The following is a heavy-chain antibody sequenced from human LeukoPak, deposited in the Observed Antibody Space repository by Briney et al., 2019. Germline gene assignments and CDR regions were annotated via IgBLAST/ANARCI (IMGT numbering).Heavy chain of an antibody. CDR3: ARGLYGDYVPLGY. CDR1: GGSFSGYY. Sequence: PSETLSLTCAVSGGSFSGYYWSWIRQPPGKGLEWIGEINHSGSTNYNPSLKSRVTISVDTSKNQFSLKLSSVTAADTAVYYCARGLYGDYVPLGYWGQGTLVTVSS. D-gene: IGHD4-17*01. CDR2: INHSGST. V-gene: IGHV4-34*01. J-gene: IGHJ4*02.